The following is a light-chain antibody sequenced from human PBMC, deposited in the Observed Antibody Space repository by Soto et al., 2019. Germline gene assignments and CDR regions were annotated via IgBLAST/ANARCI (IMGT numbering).Light chain of an antibody. CDR1: SSDVGTYNL. CDR2: EGD. J-gene: IGLJ3*02. CDR3: CSYASSSTFDVL. V-gene: IGLV2-23*03. Sequence: QSALTQPASVSGSPGQSITISCTGTSSDVGTYNLVSWYQHHPGKAPKLLIYEGDKRPSGVSNRFSGSKSGNTASLTISGLQADDEADYYCCSYASSSTFDVLFGGGTKLTVL.